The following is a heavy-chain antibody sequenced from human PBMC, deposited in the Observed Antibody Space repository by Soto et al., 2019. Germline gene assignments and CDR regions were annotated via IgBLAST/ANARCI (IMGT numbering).Heavy chain of an antibody. V-gene: IGHV1-2*04. CDR3: ARDRSVGLDYYYGMDV. D-gene: IGHD3-10*01. Sequence: ASVKVSCKASGYTFTSYGISWVRQAPGQGLEWMGWINPNSGGTNYAQKFQGWVTMTRDTSISTAYMERSRLRSDDTAVYYCARDRSVGLDYYYGMDVWGQGTTVTVS. CDR2: INPNSGGT. J-gene: IGHJ6*02. CDR1: GYTFTSYG.